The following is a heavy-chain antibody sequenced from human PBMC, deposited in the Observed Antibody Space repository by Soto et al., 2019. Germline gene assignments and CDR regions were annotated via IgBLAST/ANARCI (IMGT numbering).Heavy chain of an antibody. CDR1: GFTFSTYW. CDR3: TRDGYPFALDV. J-gene: IGHJ6*02. CDR2: IKTDESEK. V-gene: IGHV3-7*03. D-gene: IGHD5-12*01. Sequence: EVQLVESGGGLVQPGGSLRLSCAASGFTFSTYWMSWVRQAPGKGLEWVANIKTDESEKYYVDSVRGRFTTSRDNARNCFYLQINSLSGEDTAVYYCTRDGYPFALDVWGLGTSVTVSS.